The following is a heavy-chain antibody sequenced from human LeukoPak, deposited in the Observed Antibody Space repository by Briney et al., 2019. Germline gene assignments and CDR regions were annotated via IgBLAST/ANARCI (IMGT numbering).Heavy chain of an antibody. CDR3: AREGVDTAMVTGWFDP. J-gene: IGHJ5*02. CDR1: GYTFTSYG. D-gene: IGHD5-18*01. Sequence: ASVKVSCKASGYTFTSYGISWVRQAPGQGLEWMGWISAYNGNTNYAQELQGRVTMTTDTSTSTAYMELRSLRSDDTAVYYCAREGVDTAMVTGWFDPWGQGTLVTVSS. V-gene: IGHV1-18*01. CDR2: ISAYNGNT.